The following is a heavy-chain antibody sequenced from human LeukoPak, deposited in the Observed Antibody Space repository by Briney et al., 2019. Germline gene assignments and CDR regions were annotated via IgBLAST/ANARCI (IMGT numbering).Heavy chain of an antibody. CDR1: GFSLSTSGMC. V-gene: IGHV2-70*11. Sequence: SGPALVKPTQTLTLACTFSGFSLSTSGMCVSWIRQPPGKALEWLARIDWDDDKYYSTSLKTRLTISKDTSKNQVVLTMTNMDPVDTATYYCARTTYYYDSSGYFFIDYWGQGTLVTVSS. J-gene: IGHJ4*02. CDR2: IDWDDDK. D-gene: IGHD3-22*01. CDR3: ARTTYYYDSSGYFFIDY.